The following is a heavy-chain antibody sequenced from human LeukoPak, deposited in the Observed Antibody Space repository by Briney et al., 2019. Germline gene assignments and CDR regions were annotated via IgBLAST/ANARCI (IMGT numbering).Heavy chain of an antibody. J-gene: IGHJ4*02. CDR2: IYYSGST. D-gene: IGHD5-24*01. CDR1: GGSISSYY. Sequence: LETLSLTCTVSGGSISSYYWSWIRQPPAKGLEWIGYIYYSGSTNYNPSLKTRLTISVDTSKNQFSLKLSSVTATATAVYYCAGGRDGYPDYWGQGNLVTVSS. V-gene: IGHV4-59*01. CDR3: AGGRDGYPDY.